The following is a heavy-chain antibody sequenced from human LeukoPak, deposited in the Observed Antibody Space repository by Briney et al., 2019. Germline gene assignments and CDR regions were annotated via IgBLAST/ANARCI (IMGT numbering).Heavy chain of an antibody. CDR1: GGSISSHY. D-gene: IGHD1-1*01. J-gene: IGHJ6*03. V-gene: IGHV4-59*11. Sequence: SETLSLTCTVSGGSISSHYWSWIRQPPGKGLEWIGYIYYSGSTNYNPALKSRVTISVDTSKNQFSLKLSSVTAADTAVYYCATNEVSYYYYYMDVWGKGTTVTVSS. CDR2: IYYSGST. CDR3: ATNEVSYYYYYMDV.